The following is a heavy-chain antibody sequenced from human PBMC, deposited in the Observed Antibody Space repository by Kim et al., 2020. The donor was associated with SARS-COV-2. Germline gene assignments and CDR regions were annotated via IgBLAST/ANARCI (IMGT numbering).Heavy chain of an antibody. CDR1: GGTFSSYA. V-gene: IGHV1-69*13. D-gene: IGHD3-3*01. CDR3: AKEDVWSGYYHNWFDP. J-gene: IGHJ5*02. CDR2: IIPIFGTA. Sequence: SVKVSCKASGGTFSSYAISWVRQAPGQGLEWMGGIIPIFGTANYAQKFQGRVTITADESTSTAYMELSSLRSEDTAVYYCAKEDVWSGYYHNWFDPWGQGTLVTVSS.